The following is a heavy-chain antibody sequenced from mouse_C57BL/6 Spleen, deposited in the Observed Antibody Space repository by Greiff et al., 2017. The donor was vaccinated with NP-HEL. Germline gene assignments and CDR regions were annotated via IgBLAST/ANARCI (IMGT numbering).Heavy chain of an antibody. J-gene: IGHJ3*01. V-gene: IGHV1-81*01. D-gene: IGHD1-1*01. CDR1: GYTFTSYG. CDR2: IYPRSGNT. CDR3: ASPLITTVVPFPY. Sequence: QVQLKQSGAELARPGASVKLSCKASGYTFTSYGISWVKQRTGQGLEWIGEIYPRSGNTYYNEKFKGKATLTADKSSSTAYMELRSLTSEDSAVYFCASPLITTVVPFPYWGQGTLVTVSA.